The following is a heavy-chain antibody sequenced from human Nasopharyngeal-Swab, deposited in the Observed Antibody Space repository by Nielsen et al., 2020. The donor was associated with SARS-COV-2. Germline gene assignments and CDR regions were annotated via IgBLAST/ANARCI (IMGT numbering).Heavy chain of an antibody. CDR3: ARDLTTTVTTTYYYYGMDV. CDR1: GYTFTSYY. D-gene: IGHD4-11*01. V-gene: IGHV1-46*01. J-gene: IGHJ6*02. CDR2: INPSGGST. Sequence: ASVKVSCKASGYTFTSYYMHWVRHAPRQGLEWMGIINPSGGSTSYAQKFQGRVTMTRDTSTSTVYMELSSLRSEDTAVYYCARDLTTTVTTTYYYYGMDVWGQGTTVTVSS.